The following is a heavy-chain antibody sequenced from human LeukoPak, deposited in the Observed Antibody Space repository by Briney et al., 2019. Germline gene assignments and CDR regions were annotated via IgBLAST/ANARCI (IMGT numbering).Heavy chain of an antibody. V-gene: IGHV1-69*13. CDR3: ARAAVLMVYAIVGYFQH. CDR1: GGTFSSYA. Sequence: ASVKVSCKASGGTFSSYAISWVRQAPGQGLEWMGGIIPIFGTANYAQKFQGRVTITADESTSTAYMELSSLRSEDTAVYYCARAAVLMVYAIVGYFQHWGQGTLVTVSS. D-gene: IGHD2-8*01. CDR2: IIPIFGTA. J-gene: IGHJ1*01.